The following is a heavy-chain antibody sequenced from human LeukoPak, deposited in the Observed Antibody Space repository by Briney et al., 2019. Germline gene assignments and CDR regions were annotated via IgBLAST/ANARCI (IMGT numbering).Heavy chain of an antibody. CDR1: GGSISSSSYY. D-gene: IGHD5-24*01. V-gene: IGHV4-39*07. J-gene: IGHJ6*03. Sequence: KPSETLSLTCTVSGGSISSSSYYWGWIRQPPGKGLEWIGSIYYSGSTYYNPSLKSRVIISVDTSKNQFSLKLSSVTAADTAVYYCARGGEGGRDGYNWGFLGGPIVYYMDVWGKGTTVTVSS. CDR2: IYYSGST. CDR3: ARGGEGGRDGYNWGFLGGPIVYYMDV.